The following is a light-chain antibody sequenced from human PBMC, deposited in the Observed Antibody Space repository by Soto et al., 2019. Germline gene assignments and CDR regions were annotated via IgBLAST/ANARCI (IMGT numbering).Light chain of an antibody. CDR3: QQGSHWYT. V-gene: IGKV3-11*01. Sequence: EIVLTQSPATLSLSPGDRATLSCRASQSVDRYLAWYQEKPGQAPRLLIYDTSDRATGIPDRFSGSGSGTDFTITISSVEHEDVAVYSCQQGSHWYTVGQGTKLEI. J-gene: IGKJ2*01. CDR2: DTS. CDR1: QSVDRY.